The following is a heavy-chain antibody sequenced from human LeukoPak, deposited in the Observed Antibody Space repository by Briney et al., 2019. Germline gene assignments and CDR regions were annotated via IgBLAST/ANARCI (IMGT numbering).Heavy chain of an antibody. D-gene: IGHD3-10*02. CDR3: AKDMSPRAEGFDY. J-gene: IGHJ4*02. CDR2: IAGSDGFT. V-gene: IGHV3-23*01. CDR1: GFPFSSYA. Sequence: GGSLRLSCAASGFPFSSYAMNWVRQAPGKGLEWVAVIAGSDGFTQYADSVKGRFTISRDNSKNTLYLQMNSLRAEDTAVYYCAKDMSPRAEGFDYWGQGTLVTVSS.